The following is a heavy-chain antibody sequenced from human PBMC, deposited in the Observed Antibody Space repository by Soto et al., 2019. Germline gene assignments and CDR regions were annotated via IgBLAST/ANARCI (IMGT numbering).Heavy chain of an antibody. CDR2: IYWDDDK. D-gene: IGHD3-22*01. V-gene: IGHV2-5*02. CDR1: GFSLSTSGVG. CDR3: AHRRSTYYYDSTFDP. Sequence: QITLKESGPTLVKPTQTLTLTCTFSGFSLSTSGVGVGWIRQPPGKALQWLALIYWDDDKRSSTSLKSKLTITTDTSKNQVVLTLTNMDPVDTDTYYCAHRRSTYYYDSTFDPWGQGTLVTVSS. J-gene: IGHJ5*02.